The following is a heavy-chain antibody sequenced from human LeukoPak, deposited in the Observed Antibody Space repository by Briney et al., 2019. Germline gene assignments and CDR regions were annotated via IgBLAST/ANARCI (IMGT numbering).Heavy chain of an antibody. J-gene: IGHJ4*02. CDR2: ISSSSSTI. D-gene: IGHD1-26*01. V-gene: IGHV3-48*04. CDR1: GFTFSSYS. CDR3: ARDRGGSYSAIDY. Sequence: GGSLRLSCAASGFTFSSYSMNWVRQTPGKGLEWVSFISSSSSTIYYADSVKGRFTISRDNAKNSLYLQMNSLRAEDTAVYYCARDRGGSYSAIDYWGQGTLVTVSS.